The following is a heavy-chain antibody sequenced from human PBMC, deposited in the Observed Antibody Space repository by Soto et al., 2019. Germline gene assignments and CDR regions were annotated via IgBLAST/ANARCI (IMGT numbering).Heavy chain of an antibody. Sequence: QVQLVESGGGVVQPGRSLRLSCAASGFTFSSYAMHWVRQAPGKGLEWVAVISYDGSNKYYADSVKGRFTISRDNSKNTLYLQMNSLRAEDTAVYYCARDGDRALDTAMVSRRYYYYYYGMDVWGQGTTVTVSS. CDR2: ISYDGSNK. J-gene: IGHJ6*02. D-gene: IGHD5-18*01. CDR1: GFTFSSYA. V-gene: IGHV3-30-3*01. CDR3: ARDGDRALDTAMVSRRYYYYYYGMDV.